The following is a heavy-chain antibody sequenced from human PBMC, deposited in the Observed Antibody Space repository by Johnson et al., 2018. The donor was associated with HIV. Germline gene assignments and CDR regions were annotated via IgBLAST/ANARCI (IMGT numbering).Heavy chain of an antibody. CDR1: GFSFSRFG. Sequence: QVQLVESGGGVVQPGRSLRLSCAASGFSFSRFGMHWVRQAPGKGLDWVAVIWFDGNNKYYTESVKGRFTISRDNSKNTLYLQMNSLRPEDTAVYYCVKDRRGATRDDAFDIWGQGTMVTVSS. J-gene: IGHJ3*02. V-gene: IGHV3-33*06. CDR3: VKDRRGATRDDAFDI. D-gene: IGHD1-26*01. CDR2: IWFDGNNK.